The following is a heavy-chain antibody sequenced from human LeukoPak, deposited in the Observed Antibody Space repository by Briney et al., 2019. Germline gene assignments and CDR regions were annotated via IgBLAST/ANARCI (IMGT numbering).Heavy chain of an antibody. CDR3: ASLFIVATIRDYFDY. CDR1: GFTFSSYE. V-gene: IGHV3-48*03. D-gene: IGHD5-12*01. CDR2: ISSSSSTI. J-gene: IGHJ4*02. Sequence: GGSRRLSCAASGFTFSSYEMNWVRQAPGKGLEWVSYISSSSSTIYYADSVKGRCTISRDNAKNSLYLQMNSLRAEDTAVYYCASLFIVATIRDYFDYWGQGTLVTVSS.